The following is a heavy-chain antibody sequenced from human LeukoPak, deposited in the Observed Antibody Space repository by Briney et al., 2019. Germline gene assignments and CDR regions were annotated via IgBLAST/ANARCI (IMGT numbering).Heavy chain of an antibody. Sequence: GGSLRLSCAASGFTFSSYAMSWVRQAPGKGLEWVSAISGSGGSTYYADSVKGRFTISRDNSKKTVYLQMNSLRAEDTAVYYCAKDPGYCSGGSCYSGVYWGPRTLVTVSS. D-gene: IGHD2-15*01. J-gene: IGHJ4*02. CDR1: GFTFSSYA. V-gene: IGHV3-23*01. CDR2: ISGSGGST. CDR3: AKDPGYCSGGSCYSGVY.